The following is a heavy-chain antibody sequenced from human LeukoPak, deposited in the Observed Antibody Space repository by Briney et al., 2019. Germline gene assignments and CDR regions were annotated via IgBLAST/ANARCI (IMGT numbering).Heavy chain of an antibody. CDR2: IYYSGST. Sequence: SETLSLTCTVSGGSISSGDYYWSWIRQPPGKGLEWIGYIYYSGSTNYNPSLKSRVTISVDTSKNQFSLKLSSVTAADTAVYYCARADTYNWNDGALPDYWGQGTLVTVSS. D-gene: IGHD1-20*01. J-gene: IGHJ4*02. CDR1: GGSISSGDYY. CDR3: ARADTYNWNDGALPDY. V-gene: IGHV4-61*08.